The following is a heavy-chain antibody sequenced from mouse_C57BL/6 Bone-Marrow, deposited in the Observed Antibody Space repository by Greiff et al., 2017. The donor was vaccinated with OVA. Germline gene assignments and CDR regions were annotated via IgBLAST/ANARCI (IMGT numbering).Heavy chain of an antibody. J-gene: IGHJ4*01. CDR2: IDPETGGT. Sequence: QVQLQQSGAELVRPGASVTLSCKASGYTFTDYEMHWVKQTPVHGLEWIGAIDPETGGTAYNQKFKGKAILTADKSSSTAYMELRSLTSEDSAVYYCTRGGNSYYAMDYWGQGTSVTVSS. CDR1: GYTFTDYE. CDR3: TRGGNSYYAMDY. V-gene: IGHV1-15*01.